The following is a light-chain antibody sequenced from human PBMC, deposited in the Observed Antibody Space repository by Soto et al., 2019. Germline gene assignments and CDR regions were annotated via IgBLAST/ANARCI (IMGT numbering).Light chain of an antibody. CDR3: QQRSNWPPT. CDR1: QSVSSY. V-gene: IGKV3-11*01. J-gene: IGKJ5*01. CDR2: DAS. Sequence: EIVLTQSPATLFLSPGERATLSCRASQSVSSYLAWYQQKPGQAPRLLIYDASNRATGIPARFSGSGSGTDFTLTISSLEPEDFAVYYCQQRSNWPPTFGQGTRLE.